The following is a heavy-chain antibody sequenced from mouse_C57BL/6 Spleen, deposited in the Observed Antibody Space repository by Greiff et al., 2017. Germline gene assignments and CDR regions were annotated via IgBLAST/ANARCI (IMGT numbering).Heavy chain of an antibody. CDR3: ARSHPSNYGCAMDY. V-gene: IGHV1-59*01. D-gene: IGHD1-1*02. CDR2: IDPSDSYT. CDR1: GYTFTSYW. Sequence: QVQLQQPGAELVRPGTSVKLSCKASGYTFTSYWMHWVKQRPGQGLEWIGVIDPSDSYTNYNQKFKGKATLTVETSSSTAYMQLSSLTSEDSAVYYCARSHPSNYGCAMDYWGQGTSVTVSS. J-gene: IGHJ4*01.